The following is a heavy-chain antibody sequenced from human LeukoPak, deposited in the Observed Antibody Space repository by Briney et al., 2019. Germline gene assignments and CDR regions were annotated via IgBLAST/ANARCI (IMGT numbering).Heavy chain of an antibody. CDR2: ISYTGST. Sequence: PSETLSLACTVSGGSISSSTYYWGWIRQPPGKGLEWIGAISYTGSTYYNPSLKSRVTISVDMSKNHFSLNLHSVTAADTAVYYCARHPSVGPIDYWGQGNLVTVPS. D-gene: IGHD3-10*01. CDR3: ARHPSVGPIDY. J-gene: IGHJ4*02. V-gene: IGHV4-39*01. CDR1: GGSISSSTYY.